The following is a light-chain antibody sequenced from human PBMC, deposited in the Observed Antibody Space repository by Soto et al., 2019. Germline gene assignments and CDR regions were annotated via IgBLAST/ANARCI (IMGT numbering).Light chain of an antibody. Sequence: QSALTQPASVSGSPGQSITISCTGTSSDVGGYNYVSWYQQQSGKAPKLTTHEVSNRPSGVSNRFSGSKSGNTASLTISGLQAEDEADYYCSSYTSSRAYVFGLGTKVTVL. CDR1: SSDVGGYNY. V-gene: IGLV2-14*01. CDR2: EVS. J-gene: IGLJ1*01. CDR3: SSYTSSRAYV.